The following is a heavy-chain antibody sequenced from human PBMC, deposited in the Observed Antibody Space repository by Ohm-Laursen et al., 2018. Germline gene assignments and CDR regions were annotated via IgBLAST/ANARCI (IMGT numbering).Heavy chain of an antibody. CDR2: IYYSGST. Sequence: GTLSLTCIVSGDSISSYYWSWIRQPPGEGLEWIGYIYYSGSTNFNPSLKSRVTISVDMSKNQFSLKLSSVTAADTAVYYCARRSSSWTNIDHWGQGTLVTVSS. CDR1: GDSISSYY. J-gene: IGHJ4*02. V-gene: IGHV4-59*08. D-gene: IGHD6-13*01. CDR3: ARRSSSWTNIDH.